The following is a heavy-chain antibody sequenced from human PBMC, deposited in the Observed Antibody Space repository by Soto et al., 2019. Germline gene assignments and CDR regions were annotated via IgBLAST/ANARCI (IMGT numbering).Heavy chain of an antibody. CDR1: GFTFSSYA. V-gene: IGHV3-23*01. CDR2: ISGSGGST. Sequence: GGSLRLSCAASGFTFSSYAMSWVRQAPGKGLEWVSAISGSGGSTYYADSVKGRFTISRDNSKNTLYLQMNSLRAEDTAVYYCAKAAKRHYDFWSGYYTWEDWGQGTLVTVSS. D-gene: IGHD3-3*01. J-gene: IGHJ4*02. CDR3: AKAAKRHYDFWSGYYTWED.